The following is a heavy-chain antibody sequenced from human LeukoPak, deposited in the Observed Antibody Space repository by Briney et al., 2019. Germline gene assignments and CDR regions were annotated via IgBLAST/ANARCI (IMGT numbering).Heavy chain of an antibody. Sequence: GGSLRLSCAASGFSFSAYWMTWVSQAPGTGLEWVANINPAGSETYYVDPVKGRFSISRDNAKNLVYLQMNSLRAEDTAVYHCARFGYVAAVDVWGQGTPVTVSS. CDR1: GFSFSAYW. J-gene: IGHJ4*02. V-gene: IGHV3-7*01. CDR3: ARFGYVAAVDV. CDR2: INPAGSET. D-gene: IGHD2-15*01.